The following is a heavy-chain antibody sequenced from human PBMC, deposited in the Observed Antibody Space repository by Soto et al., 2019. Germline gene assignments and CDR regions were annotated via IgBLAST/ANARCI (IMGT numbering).Heavy chain of an antibody. V-gene: IGHV4-59*01. D-gene: IGHD6-19*01. CDR2: IYYSGST. CDR3: ARDVSSGLYWFDP. J-gene: IGHJ5*02. Sequence: SETLSLTCTVSGGSISSYYWSWIRQPPGKGLEWIGYIYYSGSTNYNPSLKSRVTISVDTSKNQFSLKLSSVTAADTAVYYCARDVSSGLYWFDPWGQETLVTLSS. CDR1: GGSISSYY.